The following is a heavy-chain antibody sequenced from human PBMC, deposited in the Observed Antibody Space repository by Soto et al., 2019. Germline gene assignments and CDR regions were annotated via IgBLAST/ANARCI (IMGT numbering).Heavy chain of an antibody. CDR1: GGCICSYY. Sequence: SDSLSLTCTVSGGCICSYYWRWSRQPPGKGLEWIGYIYYSGSTNYNPSLKSRVTISVDTSKNQFSLKLSSVTAADTAVYYCARDGVLGFGGDAFDIWGQGTMVTVS. J-gene: IGHJ3*02. D-gene: IGHD3-10*01. CDR3: ARDGVLGFGGDAFDI. V-gene: IGHV4-59*01. CDR2: IYYSGST.